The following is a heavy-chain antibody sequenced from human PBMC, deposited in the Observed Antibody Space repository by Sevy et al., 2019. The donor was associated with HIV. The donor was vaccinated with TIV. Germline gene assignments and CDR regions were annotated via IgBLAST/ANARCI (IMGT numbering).Heavy chain of an antibody. CDR1: GLNVSDYF. CDR3: AGDLASGSFFSLYFDY. V-gene: IGHV3-11*01. D-gene: IGHD3-10*01. J-gene: IGHJ4*02. Sequence: GGSLRLSCAASGLNVSDYFMSWIRQAPGKRPEWVSYISSSGTIIYYADSVKGRFTISRDNAKNSLYLQMNSLRAEDTAIYYCAGDLASGSFFSLYFDYWGQGTVVTVSS. CDR2: ISSSGTII.